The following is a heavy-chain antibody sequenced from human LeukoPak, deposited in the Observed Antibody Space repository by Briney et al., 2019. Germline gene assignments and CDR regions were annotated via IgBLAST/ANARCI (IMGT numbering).Heavy chain of an antibody. J-gene: IGHJ6*03. V-gene: IGHV3-23*01. D-gene: IGHD5-18*01. CDR1: GFTFSTYW. Sequence: PGGSLRLSCAASGFTFSTYWMTWVRQAPGKGLEWVSSFSFNGESTYYADSAKGRFTISRDNSKNTLYLQMNSLRAEDTAVYYCAKGGYSNGRYYYMDVWGEGTTVTVSS. CDR2: FSFNGEST. CDR3: AKGGYSNGRYYYMDV.